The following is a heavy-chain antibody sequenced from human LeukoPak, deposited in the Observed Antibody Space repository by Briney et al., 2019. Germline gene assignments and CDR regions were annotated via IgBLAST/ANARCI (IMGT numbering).Heavy chain of an antibody. J-gene: IGHJ2*01. CDR3: ARVDYYDSSGYPGNWYFDV. V-gene: IGHV4-38-2*01. CDR2: IYHSGST. CDR1: GYSISSGCY. Sequence: SETLSHTCAVSGYSISSGCYWGWIRQPPGKGLEWIGSIYHSGSTYYNPSLKSRVTISVDTSKNQFSLKLSSVTAADTAVYYCARVDYYDSSGYPGNWYFDVWGRATLVTVSS. D-gene: IGHD3-22*01.